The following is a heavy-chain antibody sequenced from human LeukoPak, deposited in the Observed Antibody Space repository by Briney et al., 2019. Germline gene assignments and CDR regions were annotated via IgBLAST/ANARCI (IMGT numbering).Heavy chain of an antibody. D-gene: IGHD3-10*01. CDR2: IYYSGTT. J-gene: IGHJ3*02. V-gene: IGHV4-59*01. CDR1: GGSISSYY. CDR3: ARGGWSAFDI. Sequence: SETLSLTCTVSGGSISSYYWSWIRQPPGKGLEWIGYIYYSGTTNYNPYLKSRVTISVDTSKNQFSMKLRSVTAADTAVYYCARGGWSAFDIWGQGTMVTVSS.